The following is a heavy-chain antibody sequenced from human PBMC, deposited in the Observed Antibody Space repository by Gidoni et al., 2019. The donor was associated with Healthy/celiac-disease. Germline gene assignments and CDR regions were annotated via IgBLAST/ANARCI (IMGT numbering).Heavy chain of an antibody. D-gene: IGHD2-2*01. CDR3: ARDRWYCSSTSCYLPYYFDY. CDR1: GGTFSRYA. J-gene: IGHJ4*02. CDR2: IIPILGIA. Sequence: QVQLVQSGAEVKKPGSSVKVSCKASGGTFSRYAISWVRQAPGQGLEWMGSIIPILGIANYAQKFQGRVTITADKSTSTAYMELSSLRSEDTAVYYCARDRWYCSSTSCYLPYYFDYWGQGTLVTVSS. V-gene: IGHV1-69*04.